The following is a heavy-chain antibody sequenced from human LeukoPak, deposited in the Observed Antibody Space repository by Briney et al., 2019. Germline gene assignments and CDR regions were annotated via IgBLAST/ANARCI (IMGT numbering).Heavy chain of an antibody. V-gene: IGHV3-53*04. CDR2: IYSGGST. CDR3: ARGLGYSGYDFDY. CDR1: GFYVSSNY. D-gene: IGHD5-12*01. Sequence: QPGGSLRLSCAASGFYVSSNYMSWVRQAPGKGLEWVSVIYSGGSTYYADSVKGRFTISRHNSKNTLYLQMNSLRAEDTAVYYCARGLGYSGYDFDYWGQGTLVTVSS. J-gene: IGHJ4*02.